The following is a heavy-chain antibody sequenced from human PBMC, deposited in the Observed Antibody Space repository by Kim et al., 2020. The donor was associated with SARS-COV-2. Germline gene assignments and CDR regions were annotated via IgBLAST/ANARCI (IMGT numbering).Heavy chain of an antibody. D-gene: IGHD3-10*01. CDR2: IKQDGSEK. CDR3: ARDRFRMVRGVPLDY. CDR1: GFTFSSYW. V-gene: IGHV3-7*03. J-gene: IGHJ4*02. Sequence: GGSLRLSCAASGFTFSSYWMSWVRQAPGKGLEWVANIKQDGSEKYYVDSVKGRFTISRENAKNSLYLQMNSLRAEDTAVYYCARDRFRMVRGVPLDYWGQGTLVTLSS.